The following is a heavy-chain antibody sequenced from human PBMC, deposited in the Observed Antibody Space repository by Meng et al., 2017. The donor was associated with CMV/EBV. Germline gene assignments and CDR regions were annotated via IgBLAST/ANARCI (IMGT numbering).Heavy chain of an antibody. CDR2: IWYDGSNK. V-gene: IGHV3-33*01. J-gene: IGHJ4*02. D-gene: IGHD3-3*01. CDR1: GFTFSSYG. Sequence: LKISCSASGFTFSSYGMHWVRQAPGKGLEWVAVIWYDGSNKYYADSVKGRFTILRDNSKNTLYLQMNSLRAEDTAVYYCIAFWSGYFRWGQGTLVTVSS. CDR3: IAFWSGYFR.